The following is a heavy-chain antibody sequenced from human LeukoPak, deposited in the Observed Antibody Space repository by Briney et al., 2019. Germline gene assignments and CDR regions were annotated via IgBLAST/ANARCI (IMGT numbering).Heavy chain of an antibody. CDR1: GGSISTYH. Sequence: PSETLSLTCTISGGSISTYHWSWIRRPPGKGLEWIGYIYYTGSTSYNPSLMNRVTMSVDTSKNQFSLKLTSVTAADTAVYYCARGTLTSEYFAFWGQGTLVTVSS. V-gene: IGHV4-59*01. D-gene: IGHD3-9*01. CDR3: ARGTLTSEYFAF. CDR2: IYYTGST. J-gene: IGHJ4*02.